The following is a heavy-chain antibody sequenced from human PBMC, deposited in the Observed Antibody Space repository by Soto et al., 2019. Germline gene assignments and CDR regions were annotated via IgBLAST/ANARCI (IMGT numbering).Heavy chain of an antibody. CDR2: ISYDGSNK. Sequence: SLRLSCAASGFTFSSYAMHWVRQAPGKGLEWVAVISYDGSNKYYADSVKGRFTISRDNSKNTLYLQMNSLRAEDTAVYYCAREKDATYYYDSSGYYYWGQGTLVTVSS. CDR3: AREKDATYYYDSSGYYY. CDR1: GFTFSSYA. D-gene: IGHD3-22*01. V-gene: IGHV3-30-3*01. J-gene: IGHJ4*02.